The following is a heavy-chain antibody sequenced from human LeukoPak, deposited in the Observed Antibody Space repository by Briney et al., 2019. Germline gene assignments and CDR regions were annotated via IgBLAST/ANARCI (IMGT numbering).Heavy chain of an antibody. CDR3: ARTGKNGQIAVARGSFDY. V-gene: IGHV4-34*01. J-gene: IGHJ4*02. D-gene: IGHD6-19*01. CDR2: INHSGGT. Sequence: PSETLSLTCAVYGGSFSGYYWSWIRQPPGKGLEWIGEINHSGGTNYNPSLKSRVTISVDTSKNQFSLKLSSVTAADTAVYYCARTGKNGQIAVARGSFDYWGQGTLVTVSS. CDR1: GGSFSGYY.